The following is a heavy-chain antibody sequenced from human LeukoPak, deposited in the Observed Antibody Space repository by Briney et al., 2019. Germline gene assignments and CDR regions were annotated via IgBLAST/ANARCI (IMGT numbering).Heavy chain of an antibody. Sequence: SETLCLTCTVSGDSVSSGSYYWSWIRQPPGKGLEWIGYIYYSGSTNYNPSLKSRVTISVDTSKNQFSLKLSSVTAADTAVYYCARTTRYCSGGSCPNWFDPWGQGTLVTVSS. CDR2: IYYSGST. V-gene: IGHV4-61*01. J-gene: IGHJ5*02. CDR1: GDSVSSGSYY. D-gene: IGHD2-15*01. CDR3: ARTTRYCSGGSCPNWFDP.